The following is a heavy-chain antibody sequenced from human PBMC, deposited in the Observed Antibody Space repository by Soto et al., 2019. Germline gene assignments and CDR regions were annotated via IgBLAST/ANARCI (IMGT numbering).Heavy chain of an antibody. J-gene: IGHJ6*02. V-gene: IGHV3-11*06. CDR2: ISGSSGYT. D-gene: IGHD1-1*01. CDR3: GRSRGGYRPPDL. CDR1: GFSFSDSY. Sequence: QVQLVESGGGLVKPGGSLRLSCAASGFSFSDSYMSWVRQAPGQGLEWVAYISGSSGYTGYADSVKGRFTIARDNAKNTLYLEMNSPRVEDTAVYYCGRSRGGYRPPDLGGQGTTVPVS.